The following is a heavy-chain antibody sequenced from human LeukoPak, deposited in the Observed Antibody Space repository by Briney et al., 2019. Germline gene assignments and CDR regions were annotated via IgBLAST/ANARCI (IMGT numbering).Heavy chain of an antibody. V-gene: IGHV3-30*18. Sequence: GGSLRLSCAASGFTFSSYGMHWVRQAPGKGLEWVAVISYDGSNKYYADSVKGRFTISRDNSKNTLYLQMNSLRAEDTAVYYCAKTANYYGSGSPLYYYYYMDVWGKGTTVTVSS. CDR2: ISYDGSNK. CDR1: GFTFSSYG. D-gene: IGHD3-10*01. J-gene: IGHJ6*03. CDR3: AKTANYYGSGSPLYYYYYMDV.